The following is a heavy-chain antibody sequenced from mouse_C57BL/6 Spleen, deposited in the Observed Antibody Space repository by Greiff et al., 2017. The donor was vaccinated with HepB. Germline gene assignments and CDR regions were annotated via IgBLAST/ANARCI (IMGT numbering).Heavy chain of an antibody. V-gene: IGHV1-4*01. CDR1: GYTFTSYT. Sequence: QVQLQQSGAELARPGASVKMSCKASGYTFTSYTMHWVKQRPGQGLEWIGYINPSSGYTKYNQKFKDKATLTADKSSSTAYMQLSSLTSEDSAVYYCARGGLGQDYFDYWGQGTTLTVSS. D-gene: IGHD4-1*01. J-gene: IGHJ2*01. CDR2: INPSSGYT. CDR3: ARGGLGQDYFDY.